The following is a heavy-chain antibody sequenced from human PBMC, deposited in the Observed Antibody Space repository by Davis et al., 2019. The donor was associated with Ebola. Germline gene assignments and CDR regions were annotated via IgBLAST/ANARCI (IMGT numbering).Heavy chain of an antibody. CDR3: ARQGYPRNYYYYGMDV. CDR2: IYYSGST. J-gene: IGHJ6*02. Sequence: MPGGSLRLSCTVSGGSISSYYWSWIRQPPGKGLEWIGYIYYSGSTNYNPSLKSRVTISVDTSKNQFSLKLSSVTAADTAVYYCARQGYPRNYYYYGMDVWGQGTTVTVSS. CDR1: GGSISSYY. V-gene: IGHV4-59*08. D-gene: IGHD3-16*02.